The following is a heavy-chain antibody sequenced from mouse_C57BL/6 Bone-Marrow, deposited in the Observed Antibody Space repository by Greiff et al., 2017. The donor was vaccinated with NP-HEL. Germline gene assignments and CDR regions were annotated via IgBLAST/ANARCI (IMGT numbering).Heavy chain of an antibody. J-gene: IGHJ1*03. CDR3: ARRTIRYFDV. CDR2: ISSGGSYT. CDR1: GFTFSSYG. D-gene: IGHD1-1*02. V-gene: IGHV5-6*02. Sequence: EVKVVESGGDLVKPGGSLKLSCAASGFTFSSYGMSWVRQTPDKRLEWVATISSGGSYTYYPASVKGRFTISRDNAKNTLYLQMSSLKSEDTAMYYCARRTIRYFDVWGTGTTVTVSS.